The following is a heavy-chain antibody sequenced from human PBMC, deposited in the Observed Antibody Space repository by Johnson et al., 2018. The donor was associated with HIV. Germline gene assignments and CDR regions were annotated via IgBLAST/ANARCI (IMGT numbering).Heavy chain of an antibody. J-gene: IGHJ3*02. D-gene: IGHD3-10*01. CDR1: GFTLSSYG. CDR3: AKGGITMAPDAFDI. CDR2: IRYDGSNK. V-gene: IGHV3-30*02. Sequence: QMQLVESGGGVVQPGGSLRLSCAASGFTLSSYGMHWVRQAPGKGLEWVAFIRYDGSNKYYADSVKGRFTISRDNSKNTLYLQMNSLRAEDTAVYYCAKGGITMAPDAFDIWGQGTMVTVSS.